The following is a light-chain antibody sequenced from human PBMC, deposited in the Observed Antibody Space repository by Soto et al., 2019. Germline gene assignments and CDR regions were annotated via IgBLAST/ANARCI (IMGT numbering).Light chain of an antibody. V-gene: IGKV1D-16*01. CDR3: QQYNTYPLT. CDR2: SAS. J-gene: IGKJ4*01. Sequence: DIQMTQSPSYVPASVGDRVTITCRASQGITSWLAWYQQKPGKAPKLLIYSASSLQSGVPSRFSGSGSGTYFTLTISSLQPEDFATYYCQQYNTYPLTFGGGTKVDIK. CDR1: QGITSW.